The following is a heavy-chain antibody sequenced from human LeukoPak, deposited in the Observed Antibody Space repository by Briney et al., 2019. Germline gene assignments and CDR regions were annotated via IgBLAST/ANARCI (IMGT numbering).Heavy chain of an antibody. CDR2: ISSSSSYI. CDR3: AKVPLVTAFKYFDY. J-gene: IGHJ4*02. Sequence: GGSLRLSCAASGFTFSSYSMNWVRQAPGKGLEWVSSISSSSSYIYYADSVKGRFTISRDNAKNSLYLQMNSLRVDDTAVYYCAKVPLVTAFKYFDYWGQGTLVTVSS. D-gene: IGHD2-21*02. V-gene: IGHV3-21*04. CDR1: GFTFSSYS.